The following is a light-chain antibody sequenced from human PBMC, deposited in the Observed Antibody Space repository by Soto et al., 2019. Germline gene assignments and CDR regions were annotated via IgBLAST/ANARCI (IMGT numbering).Light chain of an antibody. J-gene: IGKJ2*01. V-gene: IGKV4-1*01. CDR3: QQYYSTPPYT. CDR2: WAS. Sequence: DIVMTQSPDSLAVSLGERATINCKSSQSVLYSSNNKNYLAWYQQKPGQPPKLLIYWASTRESGVPDRFSGSGSETDFTLTISSQQAEDVAVYYCQQYYSTPPYTLGQGTKLEIK. CDR1: QSVLYSSNNKNY.